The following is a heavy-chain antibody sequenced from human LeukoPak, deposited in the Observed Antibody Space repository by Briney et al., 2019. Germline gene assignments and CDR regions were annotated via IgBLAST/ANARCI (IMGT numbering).Heavy chain of an antibody. D-gene: IGHD5-18*01. CDR3: AHSFASVDTAKVRFFDY. V-gene: IGHV2-5*02. CDR1: GFSLSTSGVG. J-gene: IGHJ4*02. CDR2: IYWDDDK. Sequence: SGPTLVNPTQTLTLTCTFSGFSLSTSGVGVGWIRQPPGKALEWLALIYWDDDKRYSPSLKSRLTITKDTSKNQVVLTMANMDPVDTATYYCAHSFASVDTAKVRFFDYWGQGTLVTVSS.